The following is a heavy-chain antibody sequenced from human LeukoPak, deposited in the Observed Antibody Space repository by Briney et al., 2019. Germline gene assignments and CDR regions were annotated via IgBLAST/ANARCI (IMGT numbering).Heavy chain of an antibody. Sequence: GGSLRLSCAASGFTFSSYSMNWVCQAPGKGLEWVSSISSSSSYIYYADSVKGRFTISRDNAKNSLYLQMNSLRAEDTAVYYCARVELRFLEWHTPKDWGQGTLVTVSS. D-gene: IGHD3-3*01. CDR2: ISSSSSYI. CDR1: GFTFSSYS. CDR3: ARVELRFLEWHTPKD. V-gene: IGHV3-21*01. J-gene: IGHJ4*02.